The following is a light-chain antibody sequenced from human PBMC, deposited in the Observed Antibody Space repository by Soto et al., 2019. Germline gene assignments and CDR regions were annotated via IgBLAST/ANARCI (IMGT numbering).Light chain of an antibody. V-gene: IGLV2-14*01. CDR2: EVS. Sequence: QSVLTQPASVSGSPGQSITISCTGTSSDVGGYNYVSWYQQHPGKAPKLMIYEVSNRPSGVSNRFSGTKSGNTASLIISGLNVDDEAAYCCRSYKTRSTTAYGFGIG. CDR1: SSDVGGYNY. CDR3: RSYKTRSTTAYG. J-gene: IGLJ1*01.